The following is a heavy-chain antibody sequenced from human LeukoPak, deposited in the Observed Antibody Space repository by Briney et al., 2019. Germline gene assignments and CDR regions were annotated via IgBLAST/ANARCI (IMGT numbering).Heavy chain of an antibody. CDR3: ARDRNAYDFWSGYSYGMDV. D-gene: IGHD3-3*01. J-gene: IGHJ6*02. CDR2: IYYSGST. V-gene: IGHV4-59*01. Sequence: SETLSLTCTVSGGSISSYYWSWIRQPPGKGLEWIGYIYYSGSTNYNPSLKSRVTISVDTSKNQFSLKLSSVTAADTAVYYCARDRNAYDFWSGYSYGMDVWGQGTTVTVSS. CDR1: GGSISSYY.